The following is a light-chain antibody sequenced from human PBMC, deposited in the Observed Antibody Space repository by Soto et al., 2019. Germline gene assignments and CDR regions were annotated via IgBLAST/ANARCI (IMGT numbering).Light chain of an antibody. J-gene: IGLJ2*01. CDR2: GNS. V-gene: IGLV1-40*01. Sequence: QSVLTQPPSVSGAPGQRVTISCTGSSSNIGAGYDVHWYQQLPGTAPKLLIYGNSNRPSGVPDRFSGSKSGTSASLAITGLQAEDEADYYCQSYDSSLDVVFGGGTKRHRP. CDR1: SSNIGAGYD. CDR3: QSYDSSLDVV.